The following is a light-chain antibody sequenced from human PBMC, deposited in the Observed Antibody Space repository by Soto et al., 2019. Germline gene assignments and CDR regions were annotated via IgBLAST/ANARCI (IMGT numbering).Light chain of an antibody. CDR2: EVS. V-gene: IGLV2-8*01. CDR1: RSDVGGYKH. CDR3: SSYAGSNNVV. J-gene: IGLJ2*01. Sequence: QSALTQPPSASGSPGQSVTISCTGTRSDVGGYKHVSWYQQHPGKAPKLMIYEVSKRPSGVPDRFSGSKSGNTASLTVSGLQAEDEADYYCSSYAGSNNVVFGGGTKVTVL.